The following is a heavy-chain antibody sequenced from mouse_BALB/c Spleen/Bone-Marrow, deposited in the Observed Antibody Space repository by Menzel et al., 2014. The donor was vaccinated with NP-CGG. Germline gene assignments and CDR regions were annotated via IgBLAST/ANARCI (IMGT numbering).Heavy chain of an antibody. CDR2: IRYSDST. Sequence: EVKLVESGPDLVKPSQSLSLTCSVTGYSITSGYNWHWIRQFPGNKPEWMGYIRYSDSTNYNPSLESRISITRDTSKNQFFLQLNSVTTEDTATYYCARGTYGAMDCWGQGTSVTVSS. CDR1: GYSITSGYN. J-gene: IGHJ4*01. CDR3: ARGTYGAMDC. V-gene: IGHV3-1*02. D-gene: IGHD1-1*01.